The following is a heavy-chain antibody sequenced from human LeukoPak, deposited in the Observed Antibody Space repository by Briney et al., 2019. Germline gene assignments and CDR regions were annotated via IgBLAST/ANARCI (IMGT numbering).Heavy chain of an antibody. CDR1: GGTFSSYA. D-gene: IGHD3-22*01. CDR2: IIPIFGTA. Sequence: ASVKVSCKASGGTFSSYAISWVRQAPGQGLEWMVGIIPIFGTANYAQKFQGRVTITADESTSTAYMELSSLRSEDTAVYYCARDGLYYDSSGYYYARWFDPWGQGTLVTVSS. J-gene: IGHJ5*02. V-gene: IGHV1-69*01. CDR3: ARDGLYYDSSGYYYARWFDP.